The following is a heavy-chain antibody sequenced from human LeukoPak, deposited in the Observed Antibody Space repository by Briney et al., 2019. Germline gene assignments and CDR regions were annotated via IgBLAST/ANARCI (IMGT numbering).Heavy chain of an antibody. J-gene: IGHJ5*02. CDR3: ARHPVIWPQYPS. D-gene: IGHD5-24*01. V-gene: IGHV4-39*01. CDR1: GGSISSNRHY. CDR2: IYYGGST. Sequence: SETLSLTCTVSGGSISSNRHYWGWICQPPGKGLEWIGNIYYGGSTYYNPSLKSRVTISVDTSKNQFSLKLSSVTAADTAVYYCARHPVIWPQYPSWGQGTLVTVSS.